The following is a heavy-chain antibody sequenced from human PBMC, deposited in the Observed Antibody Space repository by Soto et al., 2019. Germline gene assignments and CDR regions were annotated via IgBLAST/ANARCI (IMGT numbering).Heavy chain of an antibody. CDR3: ARALVANSYGMDL. J-gene: IGHJ6*02. V-gene: IGHV1-8*01. CDR2: MNRNSGNT. Sequence: QVQLVHSGADVKKPGPSVKVSCKASGYTFTSYDINWVRQATGQGLEWMGWMNRNSGNTDYAQKFQGRGTMTRNTSISTAYMELSSLRSEDTGVYYCARALVANSYGMDLWGQGTTVTVSS. D-gene: IGHD2-2*01. CDR1: GYTFTSYD.